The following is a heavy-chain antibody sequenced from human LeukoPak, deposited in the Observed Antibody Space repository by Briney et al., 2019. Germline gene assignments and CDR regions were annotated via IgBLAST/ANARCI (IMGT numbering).Heavy chain of an antibody. CDR1: GFTFDDYA. CDR3: AKGQEYQPPFLGFDY. J-gene: IGHJ4*02. CDR2: ISWNSGSI. V-gene: IGHV3-9*01. D-gene: IGHD2-2*01. Sequence: GGSLRLSCAASGFTFDDYAMHWVRQAPGKGLEWVSGISWNSGSIDYADSVKGRFTISRDNAKNSLYLQMNSLRAEDTALYYCAKGQEYQPPFLGFDYWGQGTLVTVSS.